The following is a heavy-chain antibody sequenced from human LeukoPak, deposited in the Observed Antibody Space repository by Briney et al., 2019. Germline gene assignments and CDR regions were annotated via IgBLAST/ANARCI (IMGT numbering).Heavy chain of an antibody. CDR1: GFTFSNAW. J-gene: IGHJ4*02. Sequence: GGSLRLSCAGSGFTFSNAWMNWVRQAPGKGLEWVGRIKSEPNGGTTDYAAPVKGRFSISRDDSRNTVYLQINSLETEDTAVYYCSTGGYYFDYWGLGTLVTVSS. CDR2: IKSEPNGGTT. V-gene: IGHV3-15*01. CDR3: STGGYYFDY.